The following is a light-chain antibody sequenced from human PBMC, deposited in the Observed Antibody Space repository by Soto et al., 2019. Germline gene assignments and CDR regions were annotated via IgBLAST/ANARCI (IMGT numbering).Light chain of an antibody. Sequence: DIQMTQSPSTLSASVGDRVTITCRASQSIGRWLAWYQQKPGKAPKVLIYDASTLKSGVPSRFSGSGSGTDFTLTISRLQPDDFATYYCQHYNSYSEAFGQGTKVDI. CDR3: QHYNSYSEA. V-gene: IGKV1-5*01. CDR1: QSIGRW. J-gene: IGKJ1*01. CDR2: DAS.